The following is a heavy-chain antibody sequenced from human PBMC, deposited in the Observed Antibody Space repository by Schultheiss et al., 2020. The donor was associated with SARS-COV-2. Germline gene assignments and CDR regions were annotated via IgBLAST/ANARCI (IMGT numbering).Heavy chain of an antibody. Sequence: SVKVSCKASGGTFSSYAISWVRQAPGQGLEWMGRIIPILGIANYAQKFQGRVTITADKSTSTAYMELSSLRSEDTAVYYCAKDYYGSGTYPDYWGQGTLVTVSS. CDR3: AKDYYGSGTYPDY. CDR2: IIPILGIA. V-gene: IGHV1-69*04. J-gene: IGHJ4*02. CDR1: GGTFSSYA. D-gene: IGHD3-10*01.